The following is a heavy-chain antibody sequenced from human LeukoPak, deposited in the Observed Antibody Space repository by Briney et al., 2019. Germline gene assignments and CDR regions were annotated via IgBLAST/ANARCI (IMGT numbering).Heavy chain of an antibody. J-gene: IGHJ4*02. CDR1: GFTFSSYG. V-gene: IGHV3-30*02. CDR2: IRYDGSNK. D-gene: IGHD1-26*01. CDR3: AKVPSNRWGLHY. Sequence: PGGSLRLSCAASGFTFSSYGMHWVRQAPGKGLEWVAFIRYDGSNKYYADSVKGRFTISRDNSKNTLYLQMNSLRAEDTAVYYCAKVPSNRWGLHYWGQGTLVTVSS.